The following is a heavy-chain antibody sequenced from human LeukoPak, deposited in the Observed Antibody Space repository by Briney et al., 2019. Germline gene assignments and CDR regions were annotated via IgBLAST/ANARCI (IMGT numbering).Heavy chain of an antibody. Sequence: GGSLRLSCAASGFTFSNYIIHWVRQAPGKGLEWVAVISYDGTNKYYSDSVKGRFTISRDNSKNTLYLQMNSLRAEDTAVYYCARPPTTTVTNFDYWGQGTLVTVSS. V-gene: IGHV3-30*04. CDR1: GFTFSNYI. CDR3: ARPPTTTVTNFDY. J-gene: IGHJ4*02. CDR2: ISYDGTNK. D-gene: IGHD4-17*01.